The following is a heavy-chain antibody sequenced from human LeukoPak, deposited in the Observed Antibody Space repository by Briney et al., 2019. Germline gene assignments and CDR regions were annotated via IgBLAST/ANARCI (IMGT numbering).Heavy chain of an antibody. V-gene: IGHV1-46*01. D-gene: IGHD3-22*01. J-gene: IGHJ4*02. CDR3: ARVYYYDSSGYFQLVPFDY. CDR1: GYTFTSYY. Sequence: ASVKVSCKASGYTFTSYYMHWVRQAPGQGLEWMGIINPSGGSTSYAQKFQGRVTMTRDTSTSTAYMELRSLRSDDTAVYYCARVYYYDSSGYFQLVPFDYWGQGTLVTVSS. CDR2: INPSGGST.